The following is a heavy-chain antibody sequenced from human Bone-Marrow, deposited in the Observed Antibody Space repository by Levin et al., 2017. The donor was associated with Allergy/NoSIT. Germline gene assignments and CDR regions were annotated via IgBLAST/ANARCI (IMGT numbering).Heavy chain of an antibody. J-gene: IGHJ4*02. CDR1: GFTFSSYD. CDR3: ARVALPRYCTSTSCSDSGYYFDY. V-gene: IGHV3-13*04. D-gene: IGHD2-2*01. Sequence: ASVKVSCAASGFTFSSYDMHWVRQATGRGLEWVSAIGTAADSYYSGSVKSRFTVSRDNAKNSFYLQMNSLRAGDTAVYYCARVALPRYCTSTSCSDSGYYFDYWGQGTLVTVSS. CDR2: IGTAADS.